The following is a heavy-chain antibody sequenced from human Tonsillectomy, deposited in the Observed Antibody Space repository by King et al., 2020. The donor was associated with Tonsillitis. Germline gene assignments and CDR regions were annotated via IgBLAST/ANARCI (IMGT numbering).Heavy chain of an antibody. V-gene: IGHV4-61*01. J-gene: IGHJ4*02. D-gene: IGHD5-18*01. CDR1: GGSVSSGSYY. Sequence: QLQESGPGLVKPSETLSLTCTVSGGSVSSGSYYWSWIRQPPGKGLEWIGYIYYSGSTNYNPSLKSRVTISVDTSKNQFSLKLSSVTAADTAVYYCAGVANTAMVTAFRPPTPTFDYWGQGTLVTVSS. CDR3: AGVANTAMVTAFRPPTPTFDY. CDR2: IYYSGST.